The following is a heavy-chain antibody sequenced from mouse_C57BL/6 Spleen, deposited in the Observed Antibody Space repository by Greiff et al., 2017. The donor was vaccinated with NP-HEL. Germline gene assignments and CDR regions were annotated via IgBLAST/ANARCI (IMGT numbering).Heavy chain of an antibody. CDR1: GYTFTSYW. V-gene: IGHV1-55*01. CDR2: IYPGSGST. Sequence: VQLQQPGAELVKPGASVKMSCKASGYTFTSYWITWVKQRPGQGLEWIGDIYPGSGSTNYNEKFKSKATLTVDTSSITAYMQLSSLTSEDSAVYYCARYHDYNAMDYWGQGTSVTVSS. CDR3: ARYHDYNAMDY. D-gene: IGHD2-4*01. J-gene: IGHJ4*01.